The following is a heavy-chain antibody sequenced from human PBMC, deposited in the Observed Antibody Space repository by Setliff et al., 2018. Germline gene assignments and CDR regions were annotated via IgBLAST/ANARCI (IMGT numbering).Heavy chain of an antibody. J-gene: IGHJ4*02. CDR1: GYSISSGYI. CDR3: ARDLGHGGDSDY. Sequence: SETLSLTCTVSGYSISSGYIWGWIRQPPGKGLEWVGNIGHTGSINYNPSLKSRLTISRXTSKNQVSXXXXSVTATDTAVYYCARDLGHGGDSDYWGQGILVTVSS. V-gene: IGHV4-38-2*02. CDR2: IGHTGSI. D-gene: IGHD2-21*02.